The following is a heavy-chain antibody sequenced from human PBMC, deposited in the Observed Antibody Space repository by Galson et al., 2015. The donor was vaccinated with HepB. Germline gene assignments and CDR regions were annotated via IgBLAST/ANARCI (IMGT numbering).Heavy chain of an antibody. J-gene: IGHJ4*02. V-gene: IGHV2-5*02. D-gene: IGHD2-15*01. CDR3: AHWLCSGPTCGLRN. CDR1: GFSLSTSGVG. CDR2: SYWDDDK. Sequence: PALVKPTQTLTLTCTFSGFSLSTSGVGVGWIRQPPGKAPEWLALSYWDDDKRYTPSLKSRLTITKDTSKNQVVLTMTNMDPVDTATYYCAHWLCSGPTCGLRNWGQGRLVTVSS.